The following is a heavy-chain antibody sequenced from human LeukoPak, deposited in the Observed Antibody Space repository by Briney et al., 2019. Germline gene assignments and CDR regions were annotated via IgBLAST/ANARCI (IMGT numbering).Heavy chain of an antibody. V-gene: IGHV3-21*01. CDR3: AGRNCSNGVCSFDP. CDR1: GSTFRTYS. Sequence: GGSLRLSCAASGSTFRTYSMNWVRQAPGKGLEWVSSISSSSSSIHYADSVKGRFTISRDNAKNSLYLQMNSLRAEDTAVYYCAGRNCSNGVCSFDPWGQGTLVTVSS. D-gene: IGHD2-8*01. J-gene: IGHJ5*02. CDR2: ISSSSSSI.